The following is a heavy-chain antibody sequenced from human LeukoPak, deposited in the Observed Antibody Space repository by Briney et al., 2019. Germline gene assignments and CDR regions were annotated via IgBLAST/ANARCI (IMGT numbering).Heavy chain of an antibody. CDR3: AKDLYYYGSGNYIDY. CDR1: GFIFSDYA. V-gene: IGHV3-23*01. CDR2: ISGSGGSR. D-gene: IGHD3-10*01. Sequence: QSGGSLRLSCAASGFIFSDYAMNWVRQAPGKGLEWVSAISGSGGSRYSADSVKGRFTISRDNSKNTLYLQMNSLRAEDTAIYYCAKDLYYYGSGNYIDYWGQGTLVTVSS. J-gene: IGHJ4*02.